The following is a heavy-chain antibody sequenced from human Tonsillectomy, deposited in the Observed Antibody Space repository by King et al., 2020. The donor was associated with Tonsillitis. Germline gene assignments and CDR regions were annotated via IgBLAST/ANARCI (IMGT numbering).Heavy chain of an antibody. D-gene: IGHD6-19*01. J-gene: IGHJ6*02. Sequence: VQLQQWGAGLLKPSETLSLTCAVYGGSFSGYYWSWIGQPPGKGLEWIGEINNSGSTNYNPSLKSRVTVSVDTSKNQFSLKRTSVTAADTAVYYCARASVAVAGGDVWGQGTTVTVSS. CDR1: GGSFSGYY. V-gene: IGHV4-34*01. CDR2: INNSGST. CDR3: ARASVAVAGGDV.